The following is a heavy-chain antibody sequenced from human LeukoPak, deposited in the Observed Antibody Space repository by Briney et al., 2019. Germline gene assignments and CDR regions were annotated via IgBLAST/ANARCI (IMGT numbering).Heavy chain of an antibody. CDR1: GFTFSTYT. Sequence: PGGSLRLSCSTSGFTFSTYTMHWVRQAPGKGLEYVSGISSNGGSTFYADSVRGRFSISRDNSKSTLYLQMSSLRAEDTAVYYCARVGGSYFNYWGQGTLVTVSS. V-gene: IGHV3-64D*09. D-gene: IGHD1-26*01. J-gene: IGHJ4*02. CDR2: ISSNGGST. CDR3: ARVGGSYFNY.